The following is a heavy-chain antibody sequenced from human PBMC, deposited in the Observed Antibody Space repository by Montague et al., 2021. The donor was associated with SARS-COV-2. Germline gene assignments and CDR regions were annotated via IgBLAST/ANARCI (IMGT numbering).Heavy chain of an antibody. Sequence: SETLSLTCTVSGGSISSYYWSWIRQPPGKGLEWIGYIYYSGSTNYNPSLKSRVTISVDTSKNQFSLNLSSVTAADTAVYYCARNLVVHYWYGMDVWGQGTTVTVSS. V-gene: IGHV4-59*01. CDR3: ARNLVVHYWYGMDV. D-gene: IGHD2-15*01. J-gene: IGHJ6*02. CDR1: GGSISSYY. CDR2: IYYSGST.